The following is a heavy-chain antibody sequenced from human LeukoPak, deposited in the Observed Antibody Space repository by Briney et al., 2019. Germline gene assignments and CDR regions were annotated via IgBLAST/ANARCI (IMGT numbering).Heavy chain of an antibody. CDR2: INHSGST. Sequence: SETLSLTCAVYGGSFSGYYWSWIRQPPGKRLEWIGEINHSGSTNYNPSLKSRVTISVDTSKNQFSLKLSSVTAADTAMYYCAGSSWIHYYYYGMDVWGQGTTVTVSS. CDR1: GGSFSGYY. J-gene: IGHJ6*02. V-gene: IGHV4-34*01. D-gene: IGHD6-13*01. CDR3: AGSSWIHYYYYGMDV.